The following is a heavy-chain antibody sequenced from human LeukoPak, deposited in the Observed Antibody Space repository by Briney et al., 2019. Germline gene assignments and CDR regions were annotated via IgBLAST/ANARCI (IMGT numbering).Heavy chain of an antibody. V-gene: IGHV1-2*06. CDR1: GYTFTGYY. J-gene: IGHJ5*02. D-gene: IGHD3-22*01. CDR2: INPNSGGT. Sequence: ASVKVSCKASGYTFTGYYMHWVRQAPGQGLQWMGRINPNSGGTDYARTFQGRVTMTRDTSISTAYMELSRLRSDDTAVYYCARDMVYYDSSGYYPHPWGQGTLVTVSS. CDR3: ARDMVYYDSSGYYPHP.